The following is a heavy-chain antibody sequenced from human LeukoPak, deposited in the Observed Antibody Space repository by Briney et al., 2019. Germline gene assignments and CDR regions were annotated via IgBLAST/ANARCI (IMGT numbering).Heavy chain of an antibody. Sequence: ASVKVSCKTSGYTFTNYDINWVRQATGQGLEWMGIINPSGGSTSYAQKFQGRVTMTRDTSTSTVYMELSSLRSEDTAVYYCARELGATEDYWGQGTLVTVSS. CDR3: ARELGATEDY. CDR1: GYTFTNYD. CDR2: INPSGGST. V-gene: IGHV1-46*03. D-gene: IGHD1-26*01. J-gene: IGHJ4*02.